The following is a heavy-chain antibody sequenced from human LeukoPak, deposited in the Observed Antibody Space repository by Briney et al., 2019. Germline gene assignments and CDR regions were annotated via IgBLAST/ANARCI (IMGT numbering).Heavy chain of an antibody. CDR1: GFTFSDYY. V-gene: IGHV3-11*01. CDR3: ATTGYRGPVGY. CDR2: TSSSGSTI. J-gene: IGHJ4*02. Sequence: GGSLRLSCAASGFTFSDYYMSWIRQAPGKGLEWVSYTSSSGSTIYYADSVKGRFTISRDNAKNSLYLQMNSLSAEDTAVYYCATTGYRGPVGYWGQGTLVTVSS. D-gene: IGHD3-9*01.